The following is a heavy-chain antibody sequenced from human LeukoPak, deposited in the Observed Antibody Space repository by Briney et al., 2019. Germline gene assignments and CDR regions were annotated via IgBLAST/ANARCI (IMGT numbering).Heavy chain of an antibody. D-gene: IGHD1-1*01. CDR3: AKDRGTGTTAWSTYYYYYGMDV. V-gene: IGHV3-23*01. CDR2: ISGSGGST. CDR1: GFTFSSYS. J-gene: IGHJ6*02. Sequence: GGSLRLSCAASGFTFSSYSMNWVRQAPGKGLEWVSAISGSGGSTYYADSVKGRFTISRDNSKNTLYLQMNSLRAEDTAVYYCAKDRGTGTTAWSTYYYYYGMDVWGQGTTVTVSS.